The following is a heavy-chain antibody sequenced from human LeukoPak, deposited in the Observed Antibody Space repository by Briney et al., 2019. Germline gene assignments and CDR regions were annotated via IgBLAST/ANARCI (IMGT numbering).Heavy chain of an antibody. V-gene: IGHV3-23*01. CDR3: AKIPDFWSGYKGNWFDP. CDR1: GFTFSSYA. D-gene: IGHD3-3*01. J-gene: IGHJ5*02. CDR2: ISGSGGST. Sequence: PGGSLRLSCAASGFTFSSYAMSWVRQAPGTGLEWVSAISGSGGSTYYADSVKGRFTISRDNSKNTLYLQMNSLRAEDTAVYYCAKIPDFWSGYKGNWFDPWGQGTLVTVSS.